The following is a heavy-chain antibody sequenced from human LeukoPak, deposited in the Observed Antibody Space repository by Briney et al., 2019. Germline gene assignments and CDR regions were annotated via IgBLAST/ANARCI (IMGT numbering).Heavy chain of an antibody. V-gene: IGHV4-34*01. D-gene: IGHD1-26*01. CDR1: GGSFSGYY. CDR3: AREGTLGYNWFDP. J-gene: IGHJ5*02. Sequence: SETLSLTCAVYGGSFSGYYWSWIRQPPGKGLEWIGEINHSGSTNYNPSLKSRVTISVDTSKNQFSLKLSSVTAADTAVYYCAREGTLGYNWFDPWGQGTLVTVSS. CDR2: INHSGST.